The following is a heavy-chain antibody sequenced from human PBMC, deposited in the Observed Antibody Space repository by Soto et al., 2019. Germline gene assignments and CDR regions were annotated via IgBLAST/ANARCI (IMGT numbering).Heavy chain of an antibody. J-gene: IGHJ4*02. CDR3: ARVGDSRDGYCFDY. D-gene: IGHD2-2*03. Sequence: PSETLSLTCTVSGVSISSGGYYWSWIRQHPGKGLEWIGYIYYSGSTYYNPSLKSRVTISVDTSKNQFSLKLSSVTAADTAVYYCARVGDSRDGYCFDYWGQGTLVTVSS. CDR2: IYYSGST. CDR1: GVSISSGGYY. V-gene: IGHV4-31*03.